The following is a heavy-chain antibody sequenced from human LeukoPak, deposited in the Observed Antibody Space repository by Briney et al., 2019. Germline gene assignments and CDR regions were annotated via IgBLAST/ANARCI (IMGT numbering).Heavy chain of an antibody. CDR3: ARTIRDVLRYFDWLWGRRNDAFDI. CDR1: GGTFSSYA. V-gene: IGHV1-69*04. CDR2: IIPILGIA. D-gene: IGHD3-9*01. Sequence: GASVKVSCKASGGTFSSYAISWVRQAPGQGLEWMGRIIPILGIANYAQKFQGRVTITADKSTSTAYMELSSLRSEDTAVYYCARTIRDVLRYFDWLWGRRNDAFDIWGQGTMVTVP. J-gene: IGHJ3*02.